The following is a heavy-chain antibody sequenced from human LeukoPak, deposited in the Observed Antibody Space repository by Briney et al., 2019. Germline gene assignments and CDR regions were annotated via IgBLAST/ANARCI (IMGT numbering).Heavy chain of an antibody. CDR2: IWSDGSNR. J-gene: IGHJ4*02. CDR3: TKLAVASADS. D-gene: IGHD6-19*01. V-gene: IGHV3-33*03. Sequence: GGSLRLSCAASGFIFTHHGMHWVRQAPGKGLDWVAVIWSDGSNRFYSDSVKGRFTVSRDNAKNSLYLQMNSLRAGDTGVYYCTKLAVASADSWGQGTLVTVSS. CDR1: GFIFTHHG.